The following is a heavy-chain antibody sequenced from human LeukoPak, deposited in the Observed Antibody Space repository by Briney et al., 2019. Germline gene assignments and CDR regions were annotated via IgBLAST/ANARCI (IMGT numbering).Heavy chain of an antibody. J-gene: IGHJ6*02. CDR1: GFTFSSYA. V-gene: IGHV3-30-3*01. CDR3: ARGTHIVVVVDYGMDA. CDR2: ISYDGSNK. Sequence: GGSLRLSCAASGFTFSSYAMHWVRQAPGKGLEWVAVISYDGSNKYYADSVKGRFTISRDNSKNTLYLQMNSLRAEDTAVYYCARGTHIVVVVDYGMDAWGQGTAVTVSS. D-gene: IGHD2-15*01.